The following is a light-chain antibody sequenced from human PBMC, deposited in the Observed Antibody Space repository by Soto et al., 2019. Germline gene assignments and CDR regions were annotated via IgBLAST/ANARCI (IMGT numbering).Light chain of an antibody. CDR2: DNN. CDR1: SSNIGKNY. Sequence: QSVLTQPPSVSAAPGQRVTISCSGSSSNIGKNYVSWYQHFPGTAPKVLIYDNNKRPSGIPDRFSGSKSGTSATLGITGLQTGDEADYYCGTWDSSLSAWMFGGGTKVTVL. J-gene: IGLJ3*02. CDR3: GTWDSSLSAWM. V-gene: IGLV1-51*01.